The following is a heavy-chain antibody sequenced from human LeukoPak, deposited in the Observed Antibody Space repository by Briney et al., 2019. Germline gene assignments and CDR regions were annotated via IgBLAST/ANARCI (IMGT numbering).Heavy chain of an antibody. CDR2: ISSSGSTI. CDR3: ARDFNTVNTTNFDY. V-gene: IGHV3-11*01. D-gene: IGHD4-17*01. Sequence: GGSLRLSCAASGFTFSDYYMSWIRQAPGKGLEWVSYISSSGSTIYYADSVKGRFTISRDNAKNSLYLQMNSLRAEDTAVYYCARDFNTVNTTNFDYWGQGTLVTVSS. CDR1: GFTFSDYY. J-gene: IGHJ4*02.